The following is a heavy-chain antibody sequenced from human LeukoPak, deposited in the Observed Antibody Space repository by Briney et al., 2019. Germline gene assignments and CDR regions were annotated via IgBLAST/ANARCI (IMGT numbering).Heavy chain of an antibody. CDR2: IWYDGSNK. Sequence: AGSLRLSCAASGFTFSSYGMHSVRQAPGKELKWVAVIWYDGSNKYYADSVKGRFTISRDNSKNTLYLQMNSLRAEDTAVYYCARVNDSSGYSPFDYWGQGTLVTVSS. CDR3: ARVNDSSGYSPFDY. V-gene: IGHV3-33*01. CDR1: GFTFSSYG. J-gene: IGHJ4*02. D-gene: IGHD3-22*01.